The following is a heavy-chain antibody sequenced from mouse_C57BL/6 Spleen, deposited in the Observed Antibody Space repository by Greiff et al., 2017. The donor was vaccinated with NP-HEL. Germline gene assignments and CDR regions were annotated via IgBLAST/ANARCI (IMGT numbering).Heavy chain of an antibody. CDR2: IYPGSGNT. D-gene: IGHD1-1*01. V-gene: IGHV1-76*01. J-gene: IGHJ2*01. Sequence: VQLQESGAELVRPGASVKLSCKASGYTFTDYYINWVKQRPGQGLEWIARIYPGSGNTYYNEKFKGKATLTAEKSSSTAYMQLSSLTSEDSAVYFCAREATVVGYFDYWGQGTTLTVSS. CDR1: GYTFTDYY. CDR3: AREATVVGYFDY.